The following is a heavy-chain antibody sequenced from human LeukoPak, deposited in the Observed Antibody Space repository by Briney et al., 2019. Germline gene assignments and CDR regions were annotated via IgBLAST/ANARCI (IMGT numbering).Heavy chain of an antibody. D-gene: IGHD2-2*02. CDR1: GGSFSGYY. CDR3: ARDSGGPDQLLYENWFDP. J-gene: IGHJ5*02. V-gene: IGHV4-34*01. CDR2: INHSGST. Sequence: SETLSLTCAVYGGSFSGYYWSWIRQPPGKGLEWIGEINHSGSTNYNPSLKSRVTISVDTSKNQFSLKLSSVTAADTAVYYCARDSGGPDQLLYENWFDPWGQGTLVTVSS.